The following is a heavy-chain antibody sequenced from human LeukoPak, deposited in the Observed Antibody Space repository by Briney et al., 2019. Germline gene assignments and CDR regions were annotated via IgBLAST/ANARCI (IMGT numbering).Heavy chain of an antibody. CDR2: IIPIFGTA. Sequence: ASVKVSCKASGGTFISYAISWVRQAPGQGLEWMGGIIPIFGTANYAQEFQGRVTITADESTSTAYMELSSLRSEDTAVYYCARDMFPSPHPHSYGHWALDYWGQGTLVTVSS. CDR1: GGTFISYA. J-gene: IGHJ4*02. CDR3: ARDMFPSPHPHSYGHWALDY. V-gene: IGHV1-69*13. D-gene: IGHD5-18*01.